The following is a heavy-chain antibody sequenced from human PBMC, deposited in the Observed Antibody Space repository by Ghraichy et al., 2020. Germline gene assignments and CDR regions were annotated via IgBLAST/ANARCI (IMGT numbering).Heavy chain of an antibody. CDR3: ARPSIPGATAGTGALDY. CDR2: ISSSSSYT. D-gene: IGHD6-13*01. Sequence: GSLRLSCAASGFTFSDYYMSWIRQAPGKGLEWVSYISSSSSYTNYADSVKGRFTISRDNAKNSLYLQMNSLRAEDTAVYYCARPSIPGATAGTGALDYWGQGTLVTVSS. J-gene: IGHJ4*02. CDR1: GFTFSDYY. V-gene: IGHV3-11*06.